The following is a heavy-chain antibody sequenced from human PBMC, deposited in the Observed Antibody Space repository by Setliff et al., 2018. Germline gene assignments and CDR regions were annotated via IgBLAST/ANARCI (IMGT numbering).Heavy chain of an antibody. CDR3: ARGRAGHSGH. Sequence: LSLTCTVSGGSISSGGYYWSWIRQHPGKGLEWIGYIYYSGSTSYYNPPLKSRVTISVDTSKNQFSLKLSSVTAADTAVYYCARGRAGHSGHWGQGTLVTVSS. D-gene: IGHD6-19*01. J-gene: IGHJ4*02. V-gene: IGHV4-31*03. CDR1: GGSISSGGYY. CDR2: IYYSGSTS.